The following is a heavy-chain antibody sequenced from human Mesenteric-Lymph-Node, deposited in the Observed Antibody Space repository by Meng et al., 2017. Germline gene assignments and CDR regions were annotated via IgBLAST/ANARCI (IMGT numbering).Heavy chain of an antibody. CDR2: IWYDGSKT. CDR1: GFGFSGYG. CDR3: ARDRVDDYAFSWFDP. J-gene: IGHJ5*02. Sequence: QVEVWECGGGVVQVGRSLRLSCRASGFGFSGYGMHWVRQAPGMGLGWVAVIWYDGSKTFYADSVKGRFTISRDNSKNMAYLQMNSLRAEDTAVYYCARDRVDDYAFSWFDPWGQGTLVTVSS. V-gene: IGHV3-33*01. D-gene: IGHD4-17*01.